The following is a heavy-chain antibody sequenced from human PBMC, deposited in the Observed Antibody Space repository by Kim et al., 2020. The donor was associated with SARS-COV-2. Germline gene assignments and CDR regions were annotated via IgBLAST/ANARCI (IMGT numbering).Heavy chain of an antibody. J-gene: IGHJ3*02. V-gene: IGHV1-69*08. Sequence: SVKVSCKASGGSFSGYTINWLRQAPGQGLEWMGRIIPILHKSDYAQIFQGRVTITADKSTTLVYMELSSLRSDDTAEYFCAREQDTYNYDTSGFYSGAFDMWGQGTVVTVSS. D-gene: IGHD3-22*01. CDR3: AREQDTYNYDTSGFYSGAFDM. CDR1: GGSFSGYT. CDR2: IIPILHKS.